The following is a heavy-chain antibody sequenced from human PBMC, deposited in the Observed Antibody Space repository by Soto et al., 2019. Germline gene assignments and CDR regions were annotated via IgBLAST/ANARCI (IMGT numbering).Heavy chain of an antibody. CDR3: ARGQELAGSSFGMDV. CDR1: GYRFTSYY. D-gene: IGHD6-13*01. V-gene: IGHV1-46*01. Sequence: ASVKVSCKASGYRFTSYYMHWVRQAPGQWLEWMGMINPSGSGTIYAQKFQGRVTMARDASTSTVYMELSSLRSDDTAVYYCARGQELAGSSFGMDVWGQGTTVTVSS. CDR2: INPSGSGT. J-gene: IGHJ6*02.